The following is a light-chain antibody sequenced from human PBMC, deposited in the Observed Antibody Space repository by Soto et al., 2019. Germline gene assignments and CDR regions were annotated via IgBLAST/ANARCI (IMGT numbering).Light chain of an antibody. CDR2: GAS. V-gene: IGKV3-15*01. CDR1: QSVSSN. CDR3: QQYDNWPPYT. Sequence: EIVLTQSPATLSLSPGDTATLSCRASQSVSSNLAWFQQKPCQTPRLLIYGASTRATGIPARFSGSGSGTEFTLTISSLQSEDFAFYYCQQYDNWPPYTFGQGTRLEIK. J-gene: IGKJ5*01.